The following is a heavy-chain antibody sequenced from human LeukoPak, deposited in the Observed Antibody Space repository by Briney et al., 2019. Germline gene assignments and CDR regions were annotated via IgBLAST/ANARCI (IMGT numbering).Heavy chain of an antibody. D-gene: IGHD5-18*01. CDR2: INHSGST. CDR3: ARGTGGYSYGFSPHYNYYYYYYMDV. Sequence: GSLRLSCAASGFIFSDYYMSWIRQAPGKGLEWIGEINHSGSTNYNPSLKSRVTISVDTSKNQFSLKLSSVTAADTAVYYCARGTGGYSYGFSPHYNYYYYYYMDVWGKGTTVTVSS. CDR1: GFIFSDYY. V-gene: IGHV4-34*01. J-gene: IGHJ6*03.